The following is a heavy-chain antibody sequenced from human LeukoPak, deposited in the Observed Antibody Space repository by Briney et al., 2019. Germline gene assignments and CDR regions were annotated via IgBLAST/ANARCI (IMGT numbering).Heavy chain of an antibody. J-gene: IGHJ1*01. D-gene: IGHD6-13*01. CDR2: IWYDGSNK. Sequence: GGSLRLSCAASGFTFSSYGMHWVRQAPGKGLEWVAVIWYDGSNKYYADSVKGRFTISRDNSKNTLYLQMNSLRAEDTAVYYCARDSSYYSSAEYFQHWGQGTLVTVSS. CDR3: ARDSSYYSSAEYFQH. CDR1: GFTFSSYG. V-gene: IGHV3-33*01.